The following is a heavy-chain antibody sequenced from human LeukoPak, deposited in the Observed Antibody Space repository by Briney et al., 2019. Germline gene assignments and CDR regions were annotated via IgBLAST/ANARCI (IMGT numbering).Heavy chain of an antibody. CDR2: IFHSGST. V-gene: IGHV4-34*12. Sequence: SETLSLTCAVYGGSFSGYYWGWIRQPPGKGLEWIGTIFHSGSTYSNPSLKSRVTISVDTSKNQFSLRLNSVTAADTAMYYCAKSGGYGLIDYWGQGTLVTVSS. D-gene: IGHD1-26*01. CDR1: GGSFSGYY. CDR3: AKSGGYGLIDY. J-gene: IGHJ4*02.